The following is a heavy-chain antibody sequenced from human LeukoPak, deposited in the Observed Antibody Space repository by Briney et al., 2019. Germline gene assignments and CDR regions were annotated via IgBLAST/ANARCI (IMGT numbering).Heavy chain of an antibody. CDR1: GFTFSSYW. CDR3: ARSRITPDS. D-gene: IGHD3-3*01. J-gene: IGHJ4*02. V-gene: IGHV3-7*05. CDR2: IKQDGSEK. Sequence: EGSLRLSCATSGFTFSSYWMTWVRQAPGKGLEWVANIKQDGSEKYYVDSVKGRFTISRDNAKNSLYLQMNSLRAEDTAVYYCARSRITPDSWGQGTQVTVSS.